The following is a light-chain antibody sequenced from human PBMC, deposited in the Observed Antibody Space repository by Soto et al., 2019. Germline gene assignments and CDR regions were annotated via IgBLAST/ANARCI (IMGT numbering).Light chain of an antibody. J-gene: IGLJ2*01. Sequence: SYELTQPPSVSVAPGKTARITCGGNNIGSKSVHWYQQKPGQAPVLVIYYDSDRPSGIPERFSGSNSGNTATLTISRVEVGDEADYYCQVWDSSSDHTEVFGGGTKLTVL. CDR2: YDS. CDR1: NIGSKS. V-gene: IGLV3-21*04. CDR3: QVWDSSSDHTEV.